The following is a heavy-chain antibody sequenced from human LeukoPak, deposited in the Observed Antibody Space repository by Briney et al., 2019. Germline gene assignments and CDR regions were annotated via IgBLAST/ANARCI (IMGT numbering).Heavy chain of an antibody. CDR2: MNPNSGNT. Sequence: GASVKVSCKASGYTFTSYDINWVRQATGQGLEWMGWMNPNSGNTGYAQKFQGRVTITRNTSISTAYMELSSLRSEHTAVYYCARSSSWYVGYYYYMDVWGKGTTVTVSS. CDR3: ARSSSWYVGYYYYMDV. V-gene: IGHV1-8*03. J-gene: IGHJ6*03. D-gene: IGHD6-13*01. CDR1: GYTFTSYD.